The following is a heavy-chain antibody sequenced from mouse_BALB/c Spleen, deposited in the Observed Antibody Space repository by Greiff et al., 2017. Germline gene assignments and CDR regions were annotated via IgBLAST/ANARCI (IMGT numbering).Heavy chain of an antibody. CDR2: IYPGDGDT. D-gene: IGHD2-1*01. Sequence: QVQLKESGAELARPGASVKLSCKASGYSFTSYWMQWVKQRPGQGLEWIGAIYPGDGDTRYTQKIKGKATLTADKSSSTAYMQLSSLASEDSAVYYCARTRVYYGNYGAMDYWGEGTSVTVSS. CDR3: ARTRVYYGNYGAMDY. V-gene: IGHV1-87*01. J-gene: IGHJ4*01. CDR1: GYSFTSYW.